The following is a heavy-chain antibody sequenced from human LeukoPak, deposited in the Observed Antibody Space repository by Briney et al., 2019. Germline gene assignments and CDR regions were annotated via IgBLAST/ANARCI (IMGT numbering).Heavy chain of an antibody. Sequence: ASVKVSCKASGGTFSSYAISWVRQAPGQGGEWMGGIIPIFGTANYAQKFQGRVTITADESTSTAYMELSSLRSEDTAVYYCARGRLMGLWEYYFDYWGQGTLVTVSS. CDR3: ARGRLMGLWEYYFDY. V-gene: IGHV1-69*13. D-gene: IGHD5-18*01. CDR1: GGTFSSYA. CDR2: IIPIFGTA. J-gene: IGHJ4*02.